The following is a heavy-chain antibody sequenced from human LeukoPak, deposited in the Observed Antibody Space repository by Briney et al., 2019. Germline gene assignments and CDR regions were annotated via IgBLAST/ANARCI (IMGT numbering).Heavy chain of an antibody. Sequence: GGSLRLSCAASGFTFSSYAMSWVRQAPGKGLEWVSAISGSGGSTYYADSVKGRFTISRDNSKNPLYLQMNSLRAEDTAVYYCAKEGGYYYDSSGSFDYWGQGTLVTVSS. CDR3: AKEGGYYYDSSGSFDY. V-gene: IGHV3-23*01. CDR1: GFTFSSYA. D-gene: IGHD3-22*01. J-gene: IGHJ4*02. CDR2: ISGSGGST.